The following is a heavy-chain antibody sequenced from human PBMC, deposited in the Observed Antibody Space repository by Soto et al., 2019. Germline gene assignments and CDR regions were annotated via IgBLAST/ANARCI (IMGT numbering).Heavy chain of an antibody. V-gene: IGHV3-23*01. D-gene: IGHD2-2*01. CDR2: INSDGIT. J-gene: IGHJ4*02. Sequence: GGSLRLSCAASGFSVTNYAMTWARQPPGKGLEWVSLINSDGITYYADSVEGRFTISRDNSKNTLYLQMNSLRADDTAVYYCAKGLGYCRSNGCSNYFNYWGQGTLVTVSS. CDR1: GFSVTNYA. CDR3: AKGLGYCRSNGCSNYFNY.